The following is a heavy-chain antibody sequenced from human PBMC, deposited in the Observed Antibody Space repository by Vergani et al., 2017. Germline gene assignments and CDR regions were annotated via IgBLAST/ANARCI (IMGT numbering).Heavy chain of an antibody. CDR1: GGSISSYY. D-gene: IGHD6-13*01. V-gene: IGHV4-59*01. CDR2: IYYSGST. J-gene: IGHJ4*02. CDR3: ARNPTLAVSSWPGVLDY. Sequence: QVQLQESGPGLVKPSETLSLTCTVSGGSISSYYWSWIRKPPGKGLEWIGYIYYSGSTNYNPSLKSRVTILVDTSKNKFSLKLISVTAADTAVYYCARNPTLAVSSWPGVLDYWGQGTLVTVSS.